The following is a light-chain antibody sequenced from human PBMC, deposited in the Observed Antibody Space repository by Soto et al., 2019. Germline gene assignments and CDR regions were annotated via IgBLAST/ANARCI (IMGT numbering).Light chain of an antibody. J-gene: IGLJ2*01. CDR1: SSDVGYYNY. Sequence: QSALTQPASVSGSPGQSITISCTGTSSDVGYYNYVSWYQHHPGKAPKLIIYEVFNRPSGVSIRFSGSKSGNTASLTISGLQAEDEADYYCSSYTSSSTLVVFGGGTKLTVL. V-gene: IGLV2-14*01. CDR2: EVF. CDR3: SSYTSSSTLVV.